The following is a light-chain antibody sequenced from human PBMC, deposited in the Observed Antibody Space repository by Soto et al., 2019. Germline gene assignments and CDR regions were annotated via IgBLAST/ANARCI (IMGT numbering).Light chain of an antibody. CDR3: RQYASSPGT. CDR1: QSVISSY. V-gene: IGKV3-20*01. J-gene: IGKJ1*01. Sequence: EIMLTQSPGTLSLSPGEGATLSCRASQSVISSYLAWYQQKAGQAPRLLIYGASSRATGIPDRFSGSGSGTDFSLTISILEPEDFAVYYCRQYASSPGTFGQGTKVEIK. CDR2: GAS.